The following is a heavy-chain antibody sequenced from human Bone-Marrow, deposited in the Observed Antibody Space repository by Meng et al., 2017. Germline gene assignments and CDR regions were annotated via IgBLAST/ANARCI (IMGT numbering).Heavy chain of an antibody. CDR1: GYTFTSYD. CDR2: MNPNSGNT. J-gene: IGHJ6*02. CDR3: ARGDWVEYYYGSGQNYYYGMDV. D-gene: IGHD3-10*01. Sequence: ASVTVSCKASGYTFTSYDINWVRQATGQGLEWMGWMNPNSGNTGYAQKFQGRVTITRNTSISIAYMELSSLRSEETAVYYCARGDWVEYYYGSGQNYYYGMDVWGQGTTVTVSS. V-gene: IGHV1-8*03.